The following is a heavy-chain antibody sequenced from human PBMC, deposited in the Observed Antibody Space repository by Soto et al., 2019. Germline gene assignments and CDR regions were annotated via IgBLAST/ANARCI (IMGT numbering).Heavy chain of an antibody. D-gene: IGHD6-25*01. Sequence: GGSLRLSCAASGFTFSSYWMHWVRQAPGKGLVWVSRINNDGSSTAYADSVKGRFTISRDNAKNTLYLQMNSLRDEDRAVYYCAKGSGAQSGLLDYWGQGTLVTVSS. CDR3: AKGSGAQSGLLDY. CDR2: INNDGSST. V-gene: IGHV3-74*01. J-gene: IGHJ4*02. CDR1: GFTFSSYW.